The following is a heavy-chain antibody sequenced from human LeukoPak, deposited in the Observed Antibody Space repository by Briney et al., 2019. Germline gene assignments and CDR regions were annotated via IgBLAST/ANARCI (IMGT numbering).Heavy chain of an antibody. CDR1: GFTFDDYA. D-gene: IGHD2-8*01. Sequence: GGSLRLSCAASGFTFDDYAMHWVRQAPGKGLEWVSGISWNSGSIGYADSVKGRFTISRDNAKNSLYLQMNSLRVEDTAVYYCARDLVSPHWFDPWGQGTLVTVSS. CDR2: ISWNSGSI. V-gene: IGHV3-9*01. J-gene: IGHJ5*02. CDR3: ARDLVSPHWFDP.